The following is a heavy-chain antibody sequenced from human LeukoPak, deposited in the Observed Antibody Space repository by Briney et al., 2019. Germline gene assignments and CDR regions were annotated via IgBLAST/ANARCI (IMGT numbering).Heavy chain of an antibody. CDR1: GGSISSSSYY. D-gene: IGHD6-13*01. CDR3: ARDSGYSSPTYYFDY. CDR2: IYYSGST. V-gene: IGHV4-39*07. J-gene: IGHJ4*02. Sequence: SETLSLTCTVSGGSISSSSYYWGWIRQPPGKGLEWIGSIYYSGSTNYNPSLKSRVTISVDTSKNQFSLKLSSVTAADTAVYYCARDSGYSSPTYYFDYWGQGTLVTVSS.